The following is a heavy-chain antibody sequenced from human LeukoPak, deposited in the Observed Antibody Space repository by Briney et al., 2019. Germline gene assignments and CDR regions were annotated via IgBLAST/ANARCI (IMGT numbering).Heavy chain of an antibody. Sequence: GGSLRLSCAASGFSFSNYGMHWVRQAPGKGLEWLAAIFYDGSNQHYADTVKGRFTISRDNSKNTLYLQVNSPTAEDTAVYYCARDQALYFSYGDYWGQGTLVTVS. D-gene: IGHD3-16*01. J-gene: IGHJ4*02. CDR1: GFSFSNYG. V-gene: IGHV3-33*01. CDR2: IFYDGSNQ. CDR3: ARDQALYFSYGDY.